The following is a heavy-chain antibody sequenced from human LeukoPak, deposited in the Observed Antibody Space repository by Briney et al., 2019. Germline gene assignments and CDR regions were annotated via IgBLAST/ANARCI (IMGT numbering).Heavy chain of an antibody. CDR3: ARRLYCSSTSCYGWFDP. D-gene: IGHD2-2*01. J-gene: IGHJ5*02. CDR2: IYYSGNT. Sequence: SETLSLSCTVSGGSISSSSYYWGWIRQPPGKGLEWIGSIYYSGNTYYNPSLRSRVTISVDTSKNQSSLKLSSVTAADTAVYYCARRLYCSSTSCYGWFDPWGQGTLVTVSS. CDR1: GGSISSSSYY. V-gene: IGHV4-39*01.